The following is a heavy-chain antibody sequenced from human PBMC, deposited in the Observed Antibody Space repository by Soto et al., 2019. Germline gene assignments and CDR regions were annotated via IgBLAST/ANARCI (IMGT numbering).Heavy chain of an antibody. CDR3: VRGGSCTNGVCSVFDY. Sequence: SETPSLTCTVSGGSVSSVGYYWSWIRQHPGKGLEWIGYITYSGNTYYNPSLESRVTMSADTSKNQFSLKLSSVTAADTAVYFCVRGGSCTNGVCSVFDYWGQGTLVTVSS. CDR2: ITYSGNT. CDR1: GGSVSSVGYY. D-gene: IGHD2-8*01. J-gene: IGHJ4*02. V-gene: IGHV4-31*03.